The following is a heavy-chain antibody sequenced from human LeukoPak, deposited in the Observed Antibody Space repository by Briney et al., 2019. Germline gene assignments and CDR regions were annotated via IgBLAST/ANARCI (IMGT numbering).Heavy chain of an antibody. CDR1: GFTFSNAG. V-gene: IGHV3-15*01. CDR3: TRSSDGSGIDWFDP. D-gene: IGHD3-10*01. J-gene: IGHJ5*02. Sequence: GGSLRLSCAASGFTFSNAGMSWVRQAPGKGLEWVGRIKSKTDGGTTDYAASVKGRFTISRDDSKNTLYLQMNSLKTEDTAVYYCTRSSDGSGIDWFDPWGQGTLVTVSS. CDR2: IKSKTDGGTT.